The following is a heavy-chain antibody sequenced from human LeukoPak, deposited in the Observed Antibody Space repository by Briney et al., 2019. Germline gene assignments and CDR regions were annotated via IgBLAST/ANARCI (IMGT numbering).Heavy chain of an antibody. J-gene: IGHJ4*02. D-gene: IGHD3-22*01. Sequence: PGRSLRLSCAASGFTFSSYGMHWVRQAPGKGREWVAVIWYDGSNKYYADSVKGRFTISRDNSKNTLYLQMNSLRAEDTAVYYCARNNDYYDSSGYYYGYFDYWGQGTLVTVSS. CDR1: GFTFSSYG. V-gene: IGHV3-33*01. CDR3: ARNNDYYDSSGYYYGYFDY. CDR2: IWYDGSNK.